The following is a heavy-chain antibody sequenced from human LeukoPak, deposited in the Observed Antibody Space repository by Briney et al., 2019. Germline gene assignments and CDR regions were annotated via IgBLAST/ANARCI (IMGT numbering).Heavy chain of an antibody. CDR3: ARPVEMAAFDY. Sequence: ASVKVSCKASGYTFTSYAMHWVRQAPGQRLEWMGWINAGNVNTKYSQKFQGRVTITRDTSASTAYMELSSLRSEDTAVYYCARPVEMAAFDYWGQGTLVTVSS. CDR1: GYTFTSYA. CDR2: INAGNVNT. D-gene: IGHD5-24*01. V-gene: IGHV1-3*01. J-gene: IGHJ4*02.